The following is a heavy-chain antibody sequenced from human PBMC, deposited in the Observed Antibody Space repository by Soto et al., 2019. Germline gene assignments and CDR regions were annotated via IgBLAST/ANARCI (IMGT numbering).Heavy chain of an antibody. Sequence: SETLSLTCSFSGDSVTSHYLTWIRQSPEKGLEWIGYMHYTGFSHYNPSLKSRLTISVDTSKNQFSLKLSSVTAADTAVYYCARGALVLRFLGHMDVWGKGTTVTVSS. CDR3: ARGALVLRFLGHMDV. CDR2: MHYTGFS. V-gene: IGHV4-59*02. D-gene: IGHD3-3*01. J-gene: IGHJ6*03. CDR1: GDSVTSHY.